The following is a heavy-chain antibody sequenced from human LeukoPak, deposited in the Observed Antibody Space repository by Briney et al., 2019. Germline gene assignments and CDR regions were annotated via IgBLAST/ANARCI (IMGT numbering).Heavy chain of an antibody. V-gene: IGHV1-69*04. CDR1: GYTFTSYY. J-gene: IGHJ4*02. CDR2: IIPILGIA. D-gene: IGHD3-10*01. Sequence: SVKVSCKASGYTFTSYYMHWVRQAPGQGLEWMGRIIPILGIANYAQKFQGRVTITADKSTSTAYMELSSLRSEDTAVYYCAREERGGRGYYGSGSYLISNYWGQGTLVTVSS. CDR3: AREERGGRGYYGSGSYLISNY.